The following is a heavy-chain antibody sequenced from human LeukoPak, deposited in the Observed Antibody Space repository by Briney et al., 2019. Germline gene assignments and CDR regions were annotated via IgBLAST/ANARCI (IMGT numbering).Heavy chain of an antibody. CDR1: GFTFSSYW. CDR3: ARDGTKRPMDV. V-gene: IGHV3-7*01. Sequence: GGSLRLSCAASGFTFSSYWMSWVRQAPGKGLEWVANIKQDGSGKYYVDSVKGRFTISRDNAKNSLYLQMNSLRAEDTAVYYCARDGTKRPMDVWGKGTTVTVSS. CDR2: IKQDGSGK. D-gene: IGHD1-1*01. J-gene: IGHJ6*03.